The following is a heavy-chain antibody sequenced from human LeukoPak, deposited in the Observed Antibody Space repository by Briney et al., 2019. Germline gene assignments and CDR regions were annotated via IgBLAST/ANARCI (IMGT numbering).Heavy chain of an antibody. CDR3: ARRGVGAYCSGGSANDQESNLDY. CDR1: GYSFTSYW. Sequence: GESLKISCKGSGYSFTSYWLGWVRQMPGKGLEWMGIIYPGDSDTRYSPSFQGQVTISADKSISTAYLQWSSLKASDTAMYYCARRGVGAYCSGGSANDQESNLDYGGQEPWSPSPQ. J-gene: IGHJ4*01. V-gene: IGHV5-51*01. CDR2: IYPGDSDT. D-gene: IGHD2-15*01.